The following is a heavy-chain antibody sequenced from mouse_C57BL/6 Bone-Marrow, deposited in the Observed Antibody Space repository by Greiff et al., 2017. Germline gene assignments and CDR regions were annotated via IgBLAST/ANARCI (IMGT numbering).Heavy chain of an antibody. V-gene: IGHV1-69*01. Sequence: QVQLKQPGAELVMPGASVKLSCKASGYTFTSYWMHWVKQRPGQGLEWIGEIDPSDSYTNYNQKFKGKSTLTVDKSSSTAYMQLSSLTSEDSAVYYGAREGLYYGPWFACWGQGTLVTVS. CDR3: AREGLYYGPWFAC. J-gene: IGHJ3*01. CDR2: IDPSDSYT. D-gene: IGHD2-1*01. CDR1: GYTFTSYW.